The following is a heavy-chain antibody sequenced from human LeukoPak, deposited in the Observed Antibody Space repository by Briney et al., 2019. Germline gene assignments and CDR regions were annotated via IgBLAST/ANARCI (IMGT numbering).Heavy chain of an antibody. Sequence: QSGGSLTLSCVSSGSTFGDYWMNWVRQAPGKGLEWVANINQDGSEKYYVDSVKGRFTISRDNAKNSLFLQMNSLRVEDTGVYYCRGGHYNGHEWGRGTLVTVSS. CDR1: GSTFGDYW. CDR2: INQDGSEK. V-gene: IGHV3-7*01. J-gene: IGHJ4*02. CDR3: RGGHYNGHE. D-gene: IGHD3-10*01.